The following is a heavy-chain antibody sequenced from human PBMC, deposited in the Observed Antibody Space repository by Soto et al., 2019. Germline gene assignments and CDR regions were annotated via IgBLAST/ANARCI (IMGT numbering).Heavy chain of an antibody. J-gene: IGHJ4*02. D-gene: IGHD6-6*01. Sequence: GGSLRLACAASGFTFRTYYMIWVRQAPGKGLEWVSSISAGSSNIYYAPSVKGRFTISRDNAKNSLYLQINSLRAEDTAVYYCARQYPSSSRHFDHWGQGTLVTVSS. CDR2: ISAGSSNI. V-gene: IGHV3-21*01. CDR3: ARQYPSSSRHFDH. CDR1: GFTFRTYY.